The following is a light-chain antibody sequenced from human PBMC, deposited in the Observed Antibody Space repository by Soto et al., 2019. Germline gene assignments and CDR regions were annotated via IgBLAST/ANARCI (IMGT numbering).Light chain of an antibody. J-gene: IGKJ1*01. CDR1: QGISSY. Sequence: AIRMTQSPSSFSASTGDRVTITCRASQGISSYLAWYQQKPGKAPKLLIYAASTLQSGVPSRFSGSGSGTEFTLTISCLQSEDFATYYCHQYSSYPWTFGQGTKVEIK. V-gene: IGKV1-8*01. CDR2: AAS. CDR3: HQYSSYPWT.